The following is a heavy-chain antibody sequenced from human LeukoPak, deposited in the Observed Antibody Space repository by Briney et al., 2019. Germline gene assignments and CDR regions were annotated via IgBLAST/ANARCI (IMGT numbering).Heavy chain of an antibody. CDR3: ARSRDGYPHFDY. Sequence: SETLSLTCTVSGGSISSYYWSWIRQPPGKGLEWIGYIYYSGSTNYNPSLKSRVTISVDTSKNQFSLRLSSVTAADTAVYYCARSRDGYPHFDYWGQGTLVTVSS. V-gene: IGHV4-59*01. J-gene: IGHJ4*02. CDR2: IYYSGST. CDR1: GGSISSYY. D-gene: IGHD5-24*01.